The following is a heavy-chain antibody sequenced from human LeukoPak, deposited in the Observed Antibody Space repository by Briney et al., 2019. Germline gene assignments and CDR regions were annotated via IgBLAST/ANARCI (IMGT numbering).Heavy chain of an antibody. CDR2: IKQDGGDK. CDR3: ARDYD. D-gene: IGHD3-16*01. J-gene: IGHJ4*02. Sequence: GGSLRLSCAASGFTFSSHWMSWVRQAPGKGLEWVANIKQDGGDKYYVDSVEGRFTISRDNAKNSLYLQMNSLRAEDTAVYYCARDYDWGQGTLVTVSS. V-gene: IGHV3-7*04. CDR1: GFTFSSHW.